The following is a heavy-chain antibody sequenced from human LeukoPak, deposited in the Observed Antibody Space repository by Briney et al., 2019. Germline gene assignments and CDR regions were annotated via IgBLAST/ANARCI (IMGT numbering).Heavy chain of an antibody. D-gene: IGHD2-15*01. CDR2: ISSTSTYM. CDR3: ARETPRIRYFDS. Sequence: GGSLRLSCAASGFAFSTYSMSWVRQAPGKGLEWVSSISSTSTYMYYADSVQGRFAISGDNAKNSLYLQMNSLRAEDTAVYYSARETPRIRYFDSWGQGTLVTVSS. CDR1: GFAFSTYS. V-gene: IGHV3-21*01. J-gene: IGHJ4*02.